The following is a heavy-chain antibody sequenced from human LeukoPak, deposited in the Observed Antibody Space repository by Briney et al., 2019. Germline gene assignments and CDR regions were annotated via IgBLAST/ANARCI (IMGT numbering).Heavy chain of an antibody. J-gene: IGHJ5*02. D-gene: IGHD4/OR15-4a*01. Sequence: PSETLSLTCAVYGGSFSGYYWSWIRQPPGKGLEWIGEINHSGSTNYNPSLKSRVTISVDTSKNQFSLKLSSVTAADTAVYYCARETPRVLGECFDPWGQGTLVTVSS. V-gene: IGHV4-34*01. CDR2: INHSGST. CDR3: ARETPRVLGECFDP. CDR1: GGSFSGYY.